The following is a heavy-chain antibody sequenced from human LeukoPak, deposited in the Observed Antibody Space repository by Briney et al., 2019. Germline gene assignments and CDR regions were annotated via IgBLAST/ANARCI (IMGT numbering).Heavy chain of an antibody. J-gene: IGHJ6*02. V-gene: IGHV3-33*01. D-gene: IGHD3-22*01. Sequence: GRTLRLSCAASGFTFSRYGMPWVRQAPGKGLDWVAVIWFDGSNKYFADSVKGRFTISRDNSKNTLYLQMNSLRAEDTAVYYCARAYDSSGYYLTSSMDVWGQGTTVTVSS. CDR1: GFTFSRYG. CDR3: ARAYDSSGYYLTSSMDV. CDR2: IWFDGSNK.